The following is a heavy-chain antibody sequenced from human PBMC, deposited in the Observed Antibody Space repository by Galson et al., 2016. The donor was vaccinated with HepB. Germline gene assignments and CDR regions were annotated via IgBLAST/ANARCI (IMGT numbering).Heavy chain of an antibody. J-gene: IGHJ4*02. CDR1: GGSISSSTYY. CDR2: IYYSGST. CDR3: ARHSGVSSVSYQGIDY. Sequence: ETLSLTCTVSGGSISSSTYYWAWIRQPPGKGLEWIGSIYYSGSTSYYPSLKSRVTISVDTSKNQFSLNLSAVTAADTAVYYCARHSGVSSVSYQGIDYWGQGTLVTVSS. D-gene: IGHD1-26*01. V-gene: IGHV4-39*01.